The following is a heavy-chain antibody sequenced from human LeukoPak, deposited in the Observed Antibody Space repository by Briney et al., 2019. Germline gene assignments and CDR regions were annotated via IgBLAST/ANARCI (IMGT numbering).Heavy chain of an antibody. CDR1: GFTFSSYS. D-gene: IGHD2/OR15-2a*01. V-gene: IGHV3-48*01. Sequence: GGSLRLSCATSGFTFSSYSMNWVRQAPGKGLEWVSYISSSSSTIYYADSVKGRFTISRDNAKNSLYLQMNILRAEDTAVYYCAREEIGHGFDYWGQGTLVTVSS. CDR2: ISSSSSTI. J-gene: IGHJ4*02. CDR3: AREEIGHGFDY.